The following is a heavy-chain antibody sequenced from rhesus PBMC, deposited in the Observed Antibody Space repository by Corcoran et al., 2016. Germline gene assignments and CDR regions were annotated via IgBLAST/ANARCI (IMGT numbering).Heavy chain of an antibody. CDR3: ARQTSGWAVTDV. D-gene: IGHD6-31*01. CDR2: IPGSGTTT. Sequence: QVQLQESGPGLVKPSETLSLTCTVSGGSISGYYWHLIRQVPGKGLEWIANIPGSGTTTNYKPSLKSRVTLSVDTSKNQFSLKLTSVTAADTAVYYCARQTSGWAVTDVWGPGVLVTVSS. J-gene: IGHJ5-1*01. V-gene: IGHV4S11*01. CDR1: GGSISGYY.